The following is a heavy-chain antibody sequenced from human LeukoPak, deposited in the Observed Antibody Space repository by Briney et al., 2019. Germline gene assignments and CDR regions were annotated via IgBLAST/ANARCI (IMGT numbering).Heavy chain of an antibody. J-gene: IGHJ4*02. V-gene: IGHV3-66*02. CDR1: GFTVISNY. D-gene: IGHD4-23*01. CDR2: IYSGGDT. CDR3: ARDLTHGGKTY. Sequence: PGGSLRLSRAASGFTVISNYMSWVRQAPGKGLEWVSVIYSGGDTYYADSVKGRFTISRDNSKNTLYLQMNSLRAEDTAVYHCARDLTHGGKTYWGQGTLVTSSS.